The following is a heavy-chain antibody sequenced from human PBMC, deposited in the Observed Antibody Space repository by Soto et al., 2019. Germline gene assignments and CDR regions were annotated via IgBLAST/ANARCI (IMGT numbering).Heavy chain of an antibody. Sequence: EVQLVESGGGLVQPGESLRLSCAASGFTVSNYHMTWVRQAPGKGLEWVSAVYADGATSHADSVKDRFTVSSDNSRNTLNLPMSGLRAGDTAVYYGARSGGGLDYWGQGTLVTVSS. J-gene: IGHJ4*02. CDR3: ARSGGGLDY. D-gene: IGHD3-10*01. CDR1: GFTVSNYH. CDR2: VYADGAT. V-gene: IGHV3-66*01.